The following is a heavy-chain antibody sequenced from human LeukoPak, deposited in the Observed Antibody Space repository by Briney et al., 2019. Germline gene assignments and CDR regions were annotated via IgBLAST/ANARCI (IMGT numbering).Heavy chain of an antibody. CDR1: GFTFSSYW. V-gene: IGHV3-74*01. CDR2: INSDGSST. D-gene: IGHD2-2*01. CDR3: AREGRVPAAIYYYYGMDV. Sequence: QPGGSLRLSCAASGFTFSSYWMHWVRQAPGKGLVWVSRINSDGSSTSYADSVKGRFTISRDNAKNTLYLQMNSLRAEDTAVYYCAREGRVPAAIYYYYGMDVWGQGTTVTVSS. J-gene: IGHJ6*02.